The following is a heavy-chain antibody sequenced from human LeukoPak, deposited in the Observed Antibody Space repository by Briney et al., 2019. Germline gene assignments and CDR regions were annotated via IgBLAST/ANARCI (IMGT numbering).Heavy chain of an antibody. D-gene: IGHD1-26*01. CDR3: ASLDKWELADAFDI. J-gene: IGHJ3*02. V-gene: IGHV4-59*01. CDR2: IYYSGST. Sequence: PSGTLSLTCTVSGGSISSYYWSWIRQPPGKGLEWIGYIYYSGSTNYNPSLKSRVTISVDTSKNQFSLKLSSVTAADTAVYYCASLDKWELADAFDIWGQGTMVTVSS. CDR1: GGSISSYY.